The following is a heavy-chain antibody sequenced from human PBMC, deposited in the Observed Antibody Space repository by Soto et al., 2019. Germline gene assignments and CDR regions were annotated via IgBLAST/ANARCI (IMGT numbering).Heavy chain of an antibody. CDR3: ARDQKWLAQYIDY. D-gene: IGHD6-19*01. CDR1: GFTFSSYA. Sequence: GGSLRLSFAASGFTFSSYAMHWVRQAPGKGLEWVAVISYDGSNKYYADSVKGRFTISRDNSKNTLYLQMNSLRAEDTAVYYCARDQKWLAQYIDYWGQGTLVTVSS. V-gene: IGHV3-30-3*01. J-gene: IGHJ4*02. CDR2: ISYDGSNK.